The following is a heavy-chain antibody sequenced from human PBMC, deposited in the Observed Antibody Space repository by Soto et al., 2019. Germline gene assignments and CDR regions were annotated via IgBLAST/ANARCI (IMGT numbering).Heavy chain of an antibody. V-gene: IGHV3-21*01. CDR1: GFTFSSYS. D-gene: IGHD2-2*01. J-gene: IGHJ3*02. Sequence: EVQLVESGGGLVKPGGSLRLSCAASGFTFSSYSMNWVRQAPGKGLEWVSSISSSSSYIYYADSVKGRFTISRDNAKNPQYLQMNSLRAEDTAVYYCARDLRYCSSTSCFEGAFDIWGQGTMVTVSS. CDR2: ISSSSSYI. CDR3: ARDLRYCSSTSCFEGAFDI.